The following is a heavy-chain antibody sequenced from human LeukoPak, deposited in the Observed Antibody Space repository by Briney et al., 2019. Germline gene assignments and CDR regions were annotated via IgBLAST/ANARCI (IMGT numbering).Heavy chain of an antibody. CDR2: ISGSGGST. D-gene: IGHD6-19*01. CDR1: GFTFSSYA. Sequence: PGGSLRLSCAASGFTFSSYAMHWVRQAPGKGLEWVSAISGSGGSTYYADSVKGRFTISRDNSKNTLYLQMNSLRAEDTAVYYCAKELQQWLDRINWFDPWGQGTLVTVSS. CDR3: AKELQQWLDRINWFDP. V-gene: IGHV3-23*01. J-gene: IGHJ5*02.